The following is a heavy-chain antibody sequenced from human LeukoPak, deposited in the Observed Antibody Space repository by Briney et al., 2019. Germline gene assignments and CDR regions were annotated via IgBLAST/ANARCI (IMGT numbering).Heavy chain of an antibody. CDR3: ARDTPAATTVTTGDGAFDI. V-gene: IGHV3-48*01. Sequence: PGGSLRLSCAASGFTFSSYSMNWVRQAPGKGREWVSYISNSSSTIYYADSVKGRFTISRDNAKNTLYLQMNSLRAEDTAVYYCARDTPAATTVTTGDGAFDIWGQGTMVTVSS. D-gene: IGHD4-17*01. CDR2: ISNSSSTI. J-gene: IGHJ3*02. CDR1: GFTFSSYS.